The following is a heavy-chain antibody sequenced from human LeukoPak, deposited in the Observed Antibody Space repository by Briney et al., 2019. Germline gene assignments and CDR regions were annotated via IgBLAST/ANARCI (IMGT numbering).Heavy chain of an antibody. CDR1: GGSISSYC. CDR2: IYPSGST. Sequence: SETLSLTCTVSGGSISSYCWSWVRQPPGKGLEWIWYIYPSGSTDYNPSLKSRVTMSVDTSKNQLSMELRFLTAADTAVYYCATSHDVKTAPYDLWGQGTLVTVSS. J-gene: IGHJ5*02. D-gene: IGHD2-21*01. V-gene: IGHV4-4*09. CDR3: ATSHDVKTAPYDL.